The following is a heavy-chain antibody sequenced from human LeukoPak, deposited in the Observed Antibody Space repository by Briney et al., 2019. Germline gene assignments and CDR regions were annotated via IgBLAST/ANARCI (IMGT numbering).Heavy chain of an antibody. CDR3: AGRDY. V-gene: IGHV4-59*08. Sequence: SETLSLTCTVSGGSISRYYWSWIRQPPGKGLEWIGYIYYSGSTNYNPSLKSRVTISVDTSKNQFSLKLSSVTAADTAVYYCAGRDYWGQGTLVTVSS. J-gene: IGHJ4*02. CDR2: IYYSGST. CDR1: GGSISRYY.